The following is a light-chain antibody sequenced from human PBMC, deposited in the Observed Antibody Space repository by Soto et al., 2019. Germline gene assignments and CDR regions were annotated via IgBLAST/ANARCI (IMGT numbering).Light chain of an antibody. CDR2: GAS. Sequence: VMTQSPTTLSVSPGERATLSCRASQNIYNNIAWYQHRPGQAPRLLIYGASSRATGIPDRFSGSGSGTDFTLTISRLEPEDFAVYYCQQYGSSPRTFGQGT. CDR1: QNIYNN. J-gene: IGKJ1*01. V-gene: IGKV3-20*01. CDR3: QQYGSSPRT.